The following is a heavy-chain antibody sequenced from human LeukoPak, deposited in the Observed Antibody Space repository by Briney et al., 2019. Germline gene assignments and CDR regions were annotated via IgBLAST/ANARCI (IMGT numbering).Heavy chain of an antibody. CDR2: ISSSSSYI. J-gene: IGHJ4*02. CDR1: GFTFSSYS. D-gene: IGHD1-26*01. V-gene: IGHV3-21*01. CDR3: ARARSSIVGATGVFDY. Sequence: GGSLRLSCAASGFTFSSYSMNWVRQAPGKGLEWVSSISSSSSYIYYADSVKGRFAISRDNAKNSLYLQMNSLRAEDTAVYYCARARSSIVGATGVFDYWGQGTLVTVSS.